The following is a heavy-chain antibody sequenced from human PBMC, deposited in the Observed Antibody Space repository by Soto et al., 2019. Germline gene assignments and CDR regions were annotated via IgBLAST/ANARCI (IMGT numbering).Heavy chain of an antibody. CDR3: ARELMSTVTFFDF. D-gene: IGHD4-17*01. CDR2: TRNKANSYTT. J-gene: IGHJ4*02. CDR1: GFTFSDHY. V-gene: IGHV3-72*01. Sequence: GGSLRLSCVASGFTFSDHYIDWVRQAPGKGLEWVGRTRNKANSYTTEYAASVKGRSTISRDDSKNSLYLQMNSLKTEDTAVYYCARELMSTVTFFDFWGQGTLVTVSS.